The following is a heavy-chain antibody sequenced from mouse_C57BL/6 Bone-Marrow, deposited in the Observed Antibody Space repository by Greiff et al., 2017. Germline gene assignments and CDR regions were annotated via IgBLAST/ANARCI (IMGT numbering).Heavy chain of an antibody. Sequence: VQLQQPGAELVRPGSSVKLSCKASGYTFTSYWMDWVKQRPGQGLEWIGNIYPSDSETHYNQKFKDKATLTVDKSSSTAYMQLSSLTSEDSAVYYCTRQGGYYYYAEDYWDQGTSVTVSS. V-gene: IGHV1-61*01. CDR1: GYTFTSYW. J-gene: IGHJ4*01. D-gene: IGHD2-3*01. CDR2: IYPSDSET. CDR3: TRQGGYYYYAEDY.